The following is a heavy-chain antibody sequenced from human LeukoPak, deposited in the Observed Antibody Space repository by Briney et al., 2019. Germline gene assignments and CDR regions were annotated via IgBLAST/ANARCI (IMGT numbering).Heavy chain of an antibody. V-gene: IGHV1-8*03. CDR2: TNPNSGNK. Sequence: GASVKVSCKASGDTFTSYDINWVRQATGQGGEWRGWTNPNSGNKGYAPKFEGRVTITRNTYISTAYMELSSRRSEDTAVYYCARDGYDILTGYVFDIWGQGTMVTVSS. CDR1: GDTFTSYD. J-gene: IGHJ3*02. CDR3: ARDGYDILTGYVFDI. D-gene: IGHD3-9*01.